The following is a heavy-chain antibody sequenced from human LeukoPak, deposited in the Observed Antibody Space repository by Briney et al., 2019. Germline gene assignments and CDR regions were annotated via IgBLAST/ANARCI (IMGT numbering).Heavy chain of an antibody. CDR2: IWYDGSNK. Sequence: GRSLRLSCAASGFTFSSYGMHWVRQAPGKGLEWVAVIWYDGSNKYYADSVKGRFTISRDNSKNTLYLQMNSLRAEDTAVYYCARDLCYGGNGGPDYWGQGTLVTVSS. CDR1: GFTFSSYG. CDR3: ARDLCYGGNGGPDY. V-gene: IGHV3-33*01. J-gene: IGHJ4*02. D-gene: IGHD4-23*01.